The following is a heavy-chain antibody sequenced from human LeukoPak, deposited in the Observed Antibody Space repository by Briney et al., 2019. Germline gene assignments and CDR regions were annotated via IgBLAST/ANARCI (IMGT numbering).Heavy chain of an antibody. D-gene: IGHD1-14*01. V-gene: IGHV1-58*02. CDR2: IVVGSGNT. Sequence: SVTVSCKASGYTFNNYGITWVRQARGQRLEWIGWIVVGSGNTNYAQKFQERVTITWDMSTSTAYMELSSLRSGDTAVYYCAAGEAEEPFDYWGQGTLVTVSS. CDR1: GYTFNNYG. J-gene: IGHJ4*02. CDR3: AAGEAEEPFDY.